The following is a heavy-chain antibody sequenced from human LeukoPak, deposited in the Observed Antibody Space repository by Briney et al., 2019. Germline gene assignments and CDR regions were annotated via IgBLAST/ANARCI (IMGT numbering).Heavy chain of an antibody. D-gene: IGHD6-19*01. CDR1: GFTFSDYY. V-gene: IGHV3-11*01. J-gene: IGHJ4*02. CDR3: AKEYSSGSFDY. CDR2: ISSSGSTL. Sequence: GGSLRLSCAASGFTFSDYYMSWIRQAPGKGLEWVSYISSSGSTLYYADSVKGRITISRDSAKNSLYLQMNSLRAEDTALYYCAKEYSSGSFDYWGQGTLVTVSS.